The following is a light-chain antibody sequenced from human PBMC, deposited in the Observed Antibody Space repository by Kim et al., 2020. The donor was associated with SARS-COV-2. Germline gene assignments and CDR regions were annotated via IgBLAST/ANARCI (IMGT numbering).Light chain of an antibody. V-gene: IGKV3-15*01. CDR3: QQYNNWSPYT. J-gene: IGKJ2*01. CDR2: GAS. Sequence: VMTQSPATLSVSPGERAILSCRASQSVGTNLAWYHQKPGQAPRLLIYGASTRATGIPARISGSGSGSDFTLTISSLQSGDFGAYYCQQYNNWSPYTFGQGTELEI. CDR1: QSVGTN.